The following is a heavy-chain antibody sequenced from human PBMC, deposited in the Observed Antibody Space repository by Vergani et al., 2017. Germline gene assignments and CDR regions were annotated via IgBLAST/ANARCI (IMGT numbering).Heavy chain of an antibody. CDR3: TTDPRYCGDGSCYWLRDHHYYGMDV. J-gene: IGHJ6*02. CDR2: IKSTFDRGTT. D-gene: IGHD2-21*01. V-gene: IGHV3-15*07. CDR1: GFSFRNAW. Sequence: EVQLVESGGGIVKPGGSLRLSCVASGFSFRNAWMNWVRRTPGKGLEWVGRIKSTFDRGTTDYAAAVKGRLTISIDDSKNLLFLQMNGLKTEDIGVYYCTTDPRYCGDGSCYWLRDHHYYGMDVWGQGTTVTVSS.